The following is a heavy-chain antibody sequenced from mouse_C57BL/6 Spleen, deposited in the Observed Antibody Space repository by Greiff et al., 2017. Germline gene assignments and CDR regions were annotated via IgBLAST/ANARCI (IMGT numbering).Heavy chain of an antibody. CDR2: ISDGGSYT. D-gene: IGHD3-2*02. Sequence: DVQLVESGGGLVKPGGSLKFSCAASGFNFSSYAMSWVRQTPEKRLEWVATISDGGSYTYYPDNVKGRFTISRDNAKNNLYLQMSHLKSADTAMDYYASDPHPLSRSGSMDYWGQGTSVTVSS. CDR3: ASDPHPLSRSGSMDY. CDR1: GFNFSSYA. V-gene: IGHV5-4*01. J-gene: IGHJ4*01.